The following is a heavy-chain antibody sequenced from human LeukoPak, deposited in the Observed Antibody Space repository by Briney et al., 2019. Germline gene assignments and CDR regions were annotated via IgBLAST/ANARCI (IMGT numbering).Heavy chain of an antibody. CDR3: ARDSCSSPSCFDY. J-gene: IGHJ4*02. Sequence: GRSLRLSCPAPGFTFSNYGMHWVRQPPGQGLEWLTAIQYDVSKTYYPESVRGRITISRDDSKNTLYLQMNSLRAEDTAVYYCARDSCSSPSCFDYWGQGTLVTVSS. CDR1: GFTFSNYG. CDR2: IQYDVSKT. V-gene: IGHV3-33*01. D-gene: IGHD2-2*01.